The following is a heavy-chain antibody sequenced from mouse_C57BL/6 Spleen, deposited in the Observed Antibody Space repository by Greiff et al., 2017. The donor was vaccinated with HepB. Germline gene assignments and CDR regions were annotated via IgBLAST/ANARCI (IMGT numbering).Heavy chain of an antibody. J-gene: IGHJ4*01. Sequence: EVQLQQSGPELVKPGASVKMSCKASGYTFTDYNMHWVKQSHGKSLEWIGYINPNNGGTSYNQKFKGKATLTVNKSSSTAYMELRSLTSEDSAVYYCAITTVVARSYYAMDYWGQGTSVTVSS. CDR3: AITTVVARSYYAMDY. D-gene: IGHD1-1*01. V-gene: IGHV1-22*01. CDR1: GYTFTDYN. CDR2: INPNNGGT.